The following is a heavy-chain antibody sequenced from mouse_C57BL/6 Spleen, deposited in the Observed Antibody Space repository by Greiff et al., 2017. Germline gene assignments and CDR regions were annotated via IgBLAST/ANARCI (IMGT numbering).Heavy chain of an antibody. Sequence: QVQLQQPGAELVKPGASVKLSCKASGYTFTSYWMHWVKQRPGQGLEWIGMIHPNSGSTNYNEKFKSKATLTVDKSSSTAYMQLSSLTSEDSAVYYCARAGDGYRYCYALEYWGQGTSVTVAS. CDR1: GYTFTSYW. V-gene: IGHV1-64*01. CDR2: IHPNSGST. J-gene: IGHJ4*01. D-gene: IGHD2-3*01. CDR3: ARAGDGYRYCYALEY.